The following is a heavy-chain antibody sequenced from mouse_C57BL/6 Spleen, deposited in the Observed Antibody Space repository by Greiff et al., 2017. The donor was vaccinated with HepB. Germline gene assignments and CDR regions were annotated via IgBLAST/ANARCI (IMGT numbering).Heavy chain of an antibody. CDR1: GFNIKDYY. CDR2: IDPEDGET. D-gene: IGHD1-1*01. CDR3: ARSSTVVAHFDY. J-gene: IGHJ2*01. Sequence: VHVKQSGAELVKPGASVKLSCTASGFNIKDYYMHWVKQRTEQGLEWIGRIDPEDGETKYAPKFQGKATITADTSSNTAYLQLSSLTSEDTAVYYCARSSTVVAHFDYWGQGTTLTVSS. V-gene: IGHV14-2*01.